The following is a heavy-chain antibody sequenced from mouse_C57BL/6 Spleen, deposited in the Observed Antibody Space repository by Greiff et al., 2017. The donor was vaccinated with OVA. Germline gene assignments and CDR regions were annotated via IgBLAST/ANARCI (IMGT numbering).Heavy chain of an antibody. D-gene: IGHD1-1*01. CDR3: ARRGSSYDYAMDY. CDR2: IYPRSGNT. J-gene: IGHJ4*01. Sequence: QLQQSGAELARPGASVKLSCKASGYTFTSYGISWVKQRTGQGLEWIGEIYPRSGNTYYNEKFKGKATLTADKSSSTAYMELRSLTSEDSAVYFCARRGSSYDYAMDYWGQGTSVTVSS. CDR1: GYTFTSYG. V-gene: IGHV1-81*01.